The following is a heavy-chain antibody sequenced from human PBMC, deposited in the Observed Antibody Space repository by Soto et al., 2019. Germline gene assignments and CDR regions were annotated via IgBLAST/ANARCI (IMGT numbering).Heavy chain of an antibody. Sequence: GGSLRLSCAVSGFTFSNAWMSWVRQAPGKGLEWVGRIKSKTDGGTTDYAAPVKGRFTISRDDSKNTLYLQMNSLKTEDTAVYYCTTDPFYGSGICSYQKYVMDNWGQGTTVTVSS. CDR2: IKSKTDGGTT. CDR1: GFTFSNAW. J-gene: IGHJ6*02. V-gene: IGHV3-15*01. D-gene: IGHD3-10*01. CDR3: TTDPFYGSGICSYQKYVMDN.